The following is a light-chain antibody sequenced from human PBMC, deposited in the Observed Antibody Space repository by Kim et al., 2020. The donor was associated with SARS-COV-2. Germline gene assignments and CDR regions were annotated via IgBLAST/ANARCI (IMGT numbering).Light chain of an antibody. CDR2: QDS. Sequence: SYELTQPPSVSVSPGQTASITCSGDKLGDKYACWYQQKPGQSPVLVIYQDSKRPSGIPERFSGSNSGNTATLTISGTQAMDEADYYGQAWDSSLRVFGGG. CDR3: QAWDSSLRV. J-gene: IGLJ3*02. V-gene: IGLV3-1*01. CDR1: KLGDKY.